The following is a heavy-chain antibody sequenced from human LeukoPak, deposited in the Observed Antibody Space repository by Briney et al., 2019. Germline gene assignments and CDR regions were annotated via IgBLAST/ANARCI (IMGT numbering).Heavy chain of an antibody. CDR2: INHSGST. J-gene: IGHJ5*02. CDR3: ARSYRPITIFGVVITRKQNWFDP. CDR1: GGSFSGYY. D-gene: IGHD3-3*01. Sequence: SETLSLTCAVYGGSFSGYYWSWIRQPPGKGLEWIGEINHSGSTNYNPSLKSRVTISVDTSKNQFSLKLSSVTAADTAVYYCARSYRPITIFGVVITRKQNWFDPWGQGTLVTVSS. V-gene: IGHV4-34*01.